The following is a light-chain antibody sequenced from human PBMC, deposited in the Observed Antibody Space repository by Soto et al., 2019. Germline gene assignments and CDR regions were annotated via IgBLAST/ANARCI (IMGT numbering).Light chain of an antibody. CDR2: WAS. Sequence: DIVMTQSPDSLAASLVERAAINCKSSQSVLSSSNNLKYLAWYQQKQGQPPKLLIYWASTRESGVPDRFSGSVSGTDGTLTISSLEDEDGALYWCQQYFDVTFTFGGGTKVDIK. V-gene: IGKV4-1*01. J-gene: IGKJ4*01. CDR3: QQYFDVTFT. CDR1: QSVLSSSNNLKY.